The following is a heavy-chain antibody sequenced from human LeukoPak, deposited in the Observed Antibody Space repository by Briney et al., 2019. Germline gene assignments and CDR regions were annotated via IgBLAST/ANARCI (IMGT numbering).Heavy chain of an antibody. CDR3: ATDRASKGEQWLGYLSF. V-gene: IGHV3-74*01. CDR1: GFTFSNYW. D-gene: IGHD6-19*01. CDR2: INSDGSST. Sequence: GGSLRLSCAASGFTFSNYWMHWVRQAPGKGLVWVSVINSDGSSTNYADSVKGRFTISRDNAKNTLYLQMNSLRTEDTAVYYCATDRASKGEQWLGYLSFWGQGTLVTVSS. J-gene: IGHJ4*02.